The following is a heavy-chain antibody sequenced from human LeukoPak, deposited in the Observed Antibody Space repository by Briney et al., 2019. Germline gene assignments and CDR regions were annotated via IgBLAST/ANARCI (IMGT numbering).Heavy chain of an antibody. CDR2: IKQDGSEK. CDR3: ARVQGSSGPGIFEY. Sequence: GGSLRLSCAASGFTFSNYWMSWVRQAPGKGLEWVANIKQDGSEKFYVDSVKGRLTISRDNAKNSLCLQMNSLRVEDTAVYYCARVQGSSGPGIFEYWGQGTLVAVSS. D-gene: IGHD6-19*01. J-gene: IGHJ4*02. CDR1: GFTFSNYW. V-gene: IGHV3-7*01.